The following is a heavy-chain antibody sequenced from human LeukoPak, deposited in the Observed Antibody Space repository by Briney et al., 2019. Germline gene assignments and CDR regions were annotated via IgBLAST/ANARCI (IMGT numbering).Heavy chain of an antibody. Sequence: GGSLRLSCAASGFTVSSNYMSWVRQAPGKGLEWVSVIYSGGSTYYADSVKGRFTISRDNSKNTLYLQMNSLRAEDTAVYYCARGSWGLGKTRNWFDPWGQGTLVTVSS. J-gene: IGHJ5*02. CDR3: ARGSWGLGKTRNWFDP. V-gene: IGHV3-53*01. D-gene: IGHD7-27*01. CDR2: IYSGGST. CDR1: GFTVSSNY.